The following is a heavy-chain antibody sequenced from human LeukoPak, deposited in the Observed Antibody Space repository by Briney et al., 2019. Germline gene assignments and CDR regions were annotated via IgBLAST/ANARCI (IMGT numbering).Heavy chain of an antibody. Sequence: PSETLSLTCTVSGGSIGTYFWSGIRQLPGKGLELIGYVDYTGTTTYNPSLKSRVTISVDTSKNELSLKLTSVTAADTAVYYCARGRRSRTEYYGMDVWGQGTTVTVSS. CDR2: VDYTGTT. D-gene: IGHD6-13*01. CDR1: GGSIGTYF. CDR3: ARGRRSRTEYYGMDV. V-gene: IGHV4-59*01. J-gene: IGHJ6*02.